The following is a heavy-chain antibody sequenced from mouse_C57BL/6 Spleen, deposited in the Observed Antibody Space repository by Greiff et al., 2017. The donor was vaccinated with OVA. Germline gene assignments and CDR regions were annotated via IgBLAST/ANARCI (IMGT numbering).Heavy chain of an antibody. V-gene: IGHV7-3*01. CDR3: ARLNWDEGYFDV. Sequence: EVHLVESGGGLVQPGGSLSLSCAASGFTFTDYYMSWVRQPPGKALEWLGFIRNKANGYTTEYSASVKGRFTISRDNSQSILYLQMNALRAEDSSPYYFARLNWDEGYFDVWGTGTTVTVSS. CDR2: IRNKANGYTT. J-gene: IGHJ1*03. D-gene: IGHD4-1*02. CDR1: GFTFTDYY.